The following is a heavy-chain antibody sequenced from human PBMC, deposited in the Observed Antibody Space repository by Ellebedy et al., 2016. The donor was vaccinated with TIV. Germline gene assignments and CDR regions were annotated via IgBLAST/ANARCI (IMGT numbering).Heavy chain of an antibody. J-gene: IGHJ6*02. D-gene: IGHD6-13*01. Sequence: GESLKISCAASGFTFSSYAMSWVRQAPGKGLEWVSAISGSGGSTYYADSVKGRFTISRDNSKNTLYLQMKSLRAEDTAVYYCAGTSGAAAGYYYYYGMDVWGQGTTVTVSS. CDR1: GFTFSSYA. CDR3: AGTSGAAAGYYYYYGMDV. V-gene: IGHV3-23*01. CDR2: ISGSGGST.